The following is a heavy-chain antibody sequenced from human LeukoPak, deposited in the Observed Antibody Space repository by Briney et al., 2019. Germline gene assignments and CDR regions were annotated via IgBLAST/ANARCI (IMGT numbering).Heavy chain of an antibody. J-gene: IGHJ6*04. D-gene: IGHD3-10*02. Sequence: GGSLRLSCAASAFTFSSYWMSWVRQVPGKGLEWVANIKQDGSEKYYVDSVKGRFTISRDNAKNSLYLQMNSLRAEDTAVYYCAELGITMIGGVWGKGTTVTISS. CDR3: AELGITMIGGV. CDR2: IKQDGSEK. V-gene: IGHV3-7*01. CDR1: AFTFSSYW.